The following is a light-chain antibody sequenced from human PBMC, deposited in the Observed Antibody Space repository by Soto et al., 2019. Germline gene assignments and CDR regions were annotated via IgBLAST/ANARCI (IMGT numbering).Light chain of an antibody. J-gene: IGKJ3*01. CDR3: QKYNSALFT. Sequence: DIQMTQSPSSLSASVGDRVTITCRASQGIVNYLAWYQHKPGKVPKLLIYGASTLQSGVPSRFSGGGSGTEFTLTISSLQPEDVATYYCQKYNSALFTFGPGPKVDIK. CDR2: GAS. V-gene: IGKV1-27*01. CDR1: QGIVNY.